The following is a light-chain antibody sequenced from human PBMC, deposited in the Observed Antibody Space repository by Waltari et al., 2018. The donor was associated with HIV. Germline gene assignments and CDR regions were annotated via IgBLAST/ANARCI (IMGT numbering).Light chain of an antibody. V-gene: IGLV1-51*02. CDR3: ATWDSRLNSYV. CDR2: END. Sequence: QSVLTQPPSISAAPGQRITISCSGSISNIGTNSVSWYQQVPGTAPKLLIYENDNRPSGSPGRVSGSKSDTSATLGISGFRTGDEADYYCATWDSRLNSYVFGSGTTVIVL. J-gene: IGLJ1*01. CDR1: ISNIGTNS.